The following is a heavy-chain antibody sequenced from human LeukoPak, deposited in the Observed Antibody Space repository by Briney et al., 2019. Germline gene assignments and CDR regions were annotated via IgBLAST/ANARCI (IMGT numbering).Heavy chain of an antibody. D-gene: IGHD5-18*01. CDR2: IYHSGST. CDR1: GYSISSGYY. Sequence: SETLSLTCTVSGYSISSGYYWGWIRQPPGKGLEWIGSIYHSGSTNYNPSLKSRVTISVDKSKNQFSLKLSSVTAADTAVYYCARDEGGYSYGYWGQGTLVTVSS. J-gene: IGHJ4*02. V-gene: IGHV4-38-2*02. CDR3: ARDEGGYSYGY.